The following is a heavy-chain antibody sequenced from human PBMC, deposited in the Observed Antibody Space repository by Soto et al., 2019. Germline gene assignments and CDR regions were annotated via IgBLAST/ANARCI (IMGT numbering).Heavy chain of an antibody. D-gene: IGHD5-18*01. CDR2: IWYDGCNK. V-gene: IGHV3-33*01. Sequence: QVQLVESGGGVVQPGRPLRLSCAASGFTFSSYGMHWVRQAPGTGLGGVAVIWYDGCNKYYADSVKGRFTISRDNAKNTLYLQMNSLRAEDTAVYYCARARNTAMNAFDIWGQGTMVTVSS. J-gene: IGHJ3*02. CDR3: ARARNTAMNAFDI. CDR1: GFTFSSYG.